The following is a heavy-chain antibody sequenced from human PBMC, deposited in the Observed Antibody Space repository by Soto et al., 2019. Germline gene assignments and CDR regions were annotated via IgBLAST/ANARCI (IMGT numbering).Heavy chain of an antibody. D-gene: IGHD3-22*01. Sequence: GGSLRLSCAASRFTFSTYEMNWVRQAPGKGLEWVSYISTSGSTVYYADSVKGRFTISRDNTRNSLYLQMNSLRADDTALYYCVRDLVGSRGYLGQWGQGTQVTVSS. CDR2: ISTSGSTV. CDR1: RFTFSTYE. V-gene: IGHV3-48*03. J-gene: IGHJ4*02. CDR3: VRDLVGSRGYLGQ.